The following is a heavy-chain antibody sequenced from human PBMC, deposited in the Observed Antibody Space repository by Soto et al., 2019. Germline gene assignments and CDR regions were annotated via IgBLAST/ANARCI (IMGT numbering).Heavy chain of an antibody. CDR3: AGHRYSSSVVY. J-gene: IGHJ4*02. D-gene: IGHD6-6*01. CDR1: GYSFTNYW. CDR2: IYPGDSDT. Sequence: GESLKISCKGSGYSFTNYWIGWVRQMPGKGLEWMGIIYPGDSDTRYSPSFQGQVTMSTDKSISTAYLQWSSLKASDTAMYYCAGHRYSSSVVYWGQGTLVTVSS. V-gene: IGHV5-51*01.